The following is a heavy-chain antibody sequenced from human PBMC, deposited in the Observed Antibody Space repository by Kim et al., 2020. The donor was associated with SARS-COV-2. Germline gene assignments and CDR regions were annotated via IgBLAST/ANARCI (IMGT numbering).Heavy chain of an antibody. V-gene: IGHV3-30*01. J-gene: IGHJ4*02. Sequence: YYADSVKGRFTISRDNSKNTLYLQMNSLRAEDTAVYYCARTELWFGEFGYWGQGTLVTVSS. D-gene: IGHD3-10*01. CDR3: ARTELWFGEFGY.